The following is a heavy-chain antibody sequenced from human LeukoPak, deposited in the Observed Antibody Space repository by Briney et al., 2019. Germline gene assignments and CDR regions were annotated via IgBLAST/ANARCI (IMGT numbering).Heavy chain of an antibody. D-gene: IGHD2-2*01. CDR2: ISYDGRNK. CDR3: AKGPLRGTAAAIDY. Sequence: GKSLRLSCAASGFTFNNYGMHWVRQAPGKGLEWVAVISYDGRNKHYPDSVKGRFTISRDISTDTLWLQMDSLGTEDTAVYYCAKGPLRGTAAAIDYWGQGTLVTVSP. V-gene: IGHV3-30*18. J-gene: IGHJ4*02. CDR1: GFTFNNYG.